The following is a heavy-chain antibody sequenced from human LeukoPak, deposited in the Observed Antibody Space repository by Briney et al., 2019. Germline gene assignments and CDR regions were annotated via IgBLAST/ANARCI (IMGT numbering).Heavy chain of an antibody. D-gene: IGHD4-17*01. Sequence: SQTLSLTCTVSGGSISSDGYYWSCLPQPPGKGLEWIGYIYYSGSTYYNPSLKRRATISVDTSKNQFSLKMSSVTAADTAVYYCAREGGKDYGDYASDAFDIWGQGTMVTVSS. CDR1: GGSISSDGYY. CDR3: AREGGKDYGDYASDAFDI. CDR2: IYYSGST. V-gene: IGHV4-30-4*01. J-gene: IGHJ3*02.